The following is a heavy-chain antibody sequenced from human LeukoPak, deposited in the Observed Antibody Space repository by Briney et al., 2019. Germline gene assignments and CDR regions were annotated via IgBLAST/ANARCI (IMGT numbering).Heavy chain of an antibody. D-gene: IGHD5-12*01. J-gene: IGHJ3*02. CDR3: ARGPDSGYDLYDAFDI. Sequence: SSVKVSCKASGGTFNSYAISWVRQPPGQGLEWMGGIIPIFGTVNYVQKFQGRVTITADESTSTAYMELSSLRSEDTAVYYCARGPDSGYDLYDAFDIWGQGTMVTVSS. CDR2: IIPIFGTV. V-gene: IGHV1-69*13. CDR1: GGTFNSYA.